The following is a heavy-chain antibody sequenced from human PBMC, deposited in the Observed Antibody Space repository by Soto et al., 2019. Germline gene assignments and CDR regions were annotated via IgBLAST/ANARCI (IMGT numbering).Heavy chain of an antibody. Sequence: QVQLVQSGAEVKKPGSSVKVSCKASGGTFSSYAISWVRQAPGQGLEWMGGIIPIFGTANYAQKFQGRVTITADESTSTAYMELSSLRSEDTAVYYCARDPPFIRKQLVELDYNGGQGTLVTVSS. CDR3: ARDPPFIRKQLVELDYN. CDR1: GGTFSSYA. V-gene: IGHV1-69*12. CDR2: IIPIFGTA. J-gene: IGHJ4*02. D-gene: IGHD6-6*01.